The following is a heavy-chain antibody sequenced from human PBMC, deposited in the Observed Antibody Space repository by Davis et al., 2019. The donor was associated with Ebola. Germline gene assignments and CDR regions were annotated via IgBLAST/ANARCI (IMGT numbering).Heavy chain of an antibody. CDR1: RSPLGSYC. CDR3: ARDPTDSGWFDP. J-gene: IGHJ5*02. Sequence: PGGSLRPPFQASRSPLGSYCMHWPRPPPAKGLEWVAVISYDGTKKYYADSVKGRFTTSRDNSKNPLYLHMNSLRAEDTAVYYCARDPTDSGWFDPWGQGILVTVSS. D-gene: IGHD3-10*01. CDR2: ISYDGTKK. V-gene: IGHV3-30-3*01.